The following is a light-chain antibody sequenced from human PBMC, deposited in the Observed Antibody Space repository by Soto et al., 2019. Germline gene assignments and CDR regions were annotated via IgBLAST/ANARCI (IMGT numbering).Light chain of an antibody. Sequence: QSALTQPASLSGSPGQSITISCTGASSDLGGHKSVSWFQQHPGKAPRLIISEVSYRPSGISSRFSGSKSANMASLAISGLLSDDEADYDCSSYTTNSAVVFGGGTKLTVL. CDR1: SSDLGGHKS. V-gene: IGLV2-14*03. CDR2: EVS. J-gene: IGLJ2*01. CDR3: SSYTTNSAVV.